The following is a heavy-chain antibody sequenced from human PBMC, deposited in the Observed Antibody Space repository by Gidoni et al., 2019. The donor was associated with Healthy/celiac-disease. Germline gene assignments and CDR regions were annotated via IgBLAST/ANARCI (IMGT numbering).Heavy chain of an antibody. D-gene: IGHD2-2*01. CDR3: ARHSHLGPAAKSWFDP. V-gene: IGHV5-51*01. J-gene: IGHJ5*02. Sequence: EVQLVQSGAAVKKPGESLKISCKGPGYSFTSYWIGGVRQMPGKGLEWMGIIYPGDSDTRYSPSFQGQVTISADKSISTAYLQWSSLKASDTAMYYCARHSHLGPAAKSWFDPWGQGTLVTVSS. CDR2: IYPGDSDT. CDR1: GYSFTSYW.